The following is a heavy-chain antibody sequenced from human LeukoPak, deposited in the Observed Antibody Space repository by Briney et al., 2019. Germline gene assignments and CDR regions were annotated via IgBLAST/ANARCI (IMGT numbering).Heavy chain of an antibody. D-gene: IGHD6-19*01. J-gene: IGHJ5*02. CDR3: ARGVLSAGTWWFDP. V-gene: IGHV1-18*01. CDR1: GYTFTSYG. CDR2: ISAYNGNT. Sequence: ASVKVSCKASGYTFTSYGISWVRQAPGQGLEWMGWISAYNGNTNYAQKLQGRVNMTTDTSTSTAYMELRSLRSDDTAVYYCARGVLSAGTWWFDPWGQGTLVTVSS.